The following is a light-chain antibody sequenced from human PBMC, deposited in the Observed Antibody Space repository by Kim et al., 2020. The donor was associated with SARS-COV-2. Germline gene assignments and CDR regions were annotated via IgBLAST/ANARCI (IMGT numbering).Light chain of an antibody. Sequence: PASISCRSRQGLVHSDGNTYLNWFQQRPGQSPRRLIYKVSILGSGVPDRFSGSESGTDFSLKISRVDAEDVGVYYCMQRTYWPQYTFGQGTKLEI. V-gene: IGKV2-30*02. CDR1: QGLVHSDGNTY. J-gene: IGKJ2*01. CDR3: MQRTYWPQYT. CDR2: KVS.